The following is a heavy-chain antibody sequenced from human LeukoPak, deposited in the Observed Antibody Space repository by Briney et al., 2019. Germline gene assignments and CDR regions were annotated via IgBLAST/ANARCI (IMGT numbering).Heavy chain of an antibody. Sequence: PGGSLRLSCAASGFTFSSYGMHWVRQAPGKGLEWVAVIWYDGSNKYYADSVKGRFTISRDNFKNTLYLQMNRLRVEDTAVYYCARERGRDWGQGTLVTVSS. CDR3: ARERGRD. J-gene: IGHJ4*02. CDR2: IWYDGSNK. V-gene: IGHV3-33*01. CDR1: GFTFSSYG. D-gene: IGHD1-1*01.